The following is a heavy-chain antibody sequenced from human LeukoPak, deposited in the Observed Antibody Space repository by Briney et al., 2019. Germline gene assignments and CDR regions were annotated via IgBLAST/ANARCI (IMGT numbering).Heavy chain of an antibody. CDR1: GFTFSNAW. CDR2: IKSKTDGGTT. J-gene: IGHJ4*02. V-gene: IGHV3-15*01. Sequence: GGSLRLSCAASGFTFSNAWMSWVRQAPGKGLEWVGRIKSKTDGGTTDYAAPVKGRFTISRDDSKSTLYLQMNSLKTEDTAVYYCTTDSPKLAAAQLIDYWGQGTLVTVSS. CDR3: TTDSPKLAAAQLIDY. D-gene: IGHD6-13*01.